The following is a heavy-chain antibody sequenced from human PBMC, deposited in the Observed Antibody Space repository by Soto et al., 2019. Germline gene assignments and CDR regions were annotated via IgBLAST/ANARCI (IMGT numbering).Heavy chain of an antibody. CDR3: ARVGGSGLVSDDIPGIYEY. J-gene: IGHJ4*01. V-gene: IGHV1-69*13. CDR2: IIPIFGTA. D-gene: IGHD3-16*01. Sequence: ASVRVSCKASGGTFSSYAISWVRQAPGQGLEWMGGIIPIFGTANYAQKFQGRVTITADESTSTAYMELSSLRSEDTAVYYCARVGGSGLVSDDIPGIYEYWG. CDR1: GGTFSSYA.